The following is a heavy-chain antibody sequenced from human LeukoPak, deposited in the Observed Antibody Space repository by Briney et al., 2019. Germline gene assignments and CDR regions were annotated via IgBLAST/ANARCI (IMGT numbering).Heavy chain of an antibody. Sequence: SQTLSLTCAISGDSVSSNSAAWNWIRQSPSRGLEWLGRTYYRSKWYIDYAVSVKSRITINPDTSKNQFSLKLSSVTAADTAVYYCAREGTVIRSHPYYYYYMDVWGKGTTVTVSS. CDR2: TYYRSKWYI. V-gene: IGHV6-1*01. CDR1: GDSVSSNSAA. D-gene: IGHD4-17*01. J-gene: IGHJ6*03. CDR3: AREGTVIRSHPYYYYYMDV.